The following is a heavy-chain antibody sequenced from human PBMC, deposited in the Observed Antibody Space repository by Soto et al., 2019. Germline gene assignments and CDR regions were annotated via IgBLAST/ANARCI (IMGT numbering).Heavy chain of an antibody. CDR2: IYDGGST. D-gene: IGHD3-22*01. CDR1: GVSISSGGYS. Sequence: QLQLQESASGLVKPSQTLSLTCVVSGVSISSGGYSWNWMRQPPGKGLEWVGSIYDGGSTYYNPAPTGRVTVSVDTSRSQVSLRFTSVTAADTAVCFCARGHDGSGRLFEYWGQGTQVTVSS. J-gene: IGHJ4*02. CDR3: ARGHDGSGRLFEY. V-gene: IGHV4-30-2*01.